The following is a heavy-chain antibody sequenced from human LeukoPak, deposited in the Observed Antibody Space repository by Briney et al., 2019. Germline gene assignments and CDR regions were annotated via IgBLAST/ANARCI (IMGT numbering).Heavy chain of an antibody. CDR1: GFTFDDYA. Sequence: SLRLSCAASGFTFDDYAMHWVRQAPGKGLEWVSGISWNSGSIGYADSVKGRFTISRDNAKNSLYLQMNSLRAEDMALYYCAKEGRDGYNFDYWGQGTLVTVSS. D-gene: IGHD5-24*01. CDR2: ISWNSGSI. J-gene: IGHJ4*02. CDR3: AKEGRDGYNFDY. V-gene: IGHV3-9*03.